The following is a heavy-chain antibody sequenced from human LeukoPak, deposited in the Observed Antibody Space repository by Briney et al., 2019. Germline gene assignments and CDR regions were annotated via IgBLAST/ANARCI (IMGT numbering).Heavy chain of an antibody. Sequence: GGSLRLSCAASGFTFSDYYMSWIRQAPGKGLERVSYISSSGSTIYYADSVKGRFTISRDNAKNSLYLQMNSLRAEDTAVYYCARAGRRVVPAAPFDYWGQGTLVTVSS. V-gene: IGHV3-11*04. CDR2: ISSSGSTI. J-gene: IGHJ4*02. D-gene: IGHD2-2*01. CDR3: ARAGRRVVPAAPFDY. CDR1: GFTFSDYY.